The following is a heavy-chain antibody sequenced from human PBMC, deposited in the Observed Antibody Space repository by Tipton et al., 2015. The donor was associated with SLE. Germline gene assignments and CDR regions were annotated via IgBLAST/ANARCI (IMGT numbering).Heavy chain of an antibody. CDR1: GFTFSSYS. CDR3: AMPDYYYYYMDV. CDR2: ISSSGSYI. J-gene: IGHJ6*03. Sequence: SLRLSCAASGFTFSSYSMNWVRQAPGKGLEWVSSISSSGSYIYYADSVKGRFTISRDNAKNSLYLQMNSLRAEDTAVYYCAMPDYYYYYMDVWGKGTTVTVSS. V-gene: IGHV3-21*01.